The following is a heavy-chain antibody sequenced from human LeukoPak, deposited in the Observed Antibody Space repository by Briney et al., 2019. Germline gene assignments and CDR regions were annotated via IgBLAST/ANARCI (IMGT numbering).Heavy chain of an antibody. Sequence: SETLSLTCTVSGGSISSHYWSWIRQPPGKGLEWIGYIYHSGSTNYNPSLKSRVTISVDTSKNQFSLKLGSVTAADTAVYYCAGSGGGEQQLVNYWGQGTLVTVSS. V-gene: IGHV4-59*11. CDR2: IYHSGST. D-gene: IGHD6-13*01. CDR3: AGSGGGEQQLVNY. CDR1: GGSISSHY. J-gene: IGHJ4*02.